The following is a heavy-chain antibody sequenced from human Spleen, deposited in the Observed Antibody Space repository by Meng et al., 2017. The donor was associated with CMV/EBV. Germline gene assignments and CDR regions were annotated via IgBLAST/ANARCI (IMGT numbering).Heavy chain of an antibody. CDR1: GYTFTDYG. CDR3: ARDLHIVIVPSADYSYYYNAMDV. V-gene: IGHV1-18*01. J-gene: IGHJ6*02. Sequence: ASVKVSCKLSGYTFTDYGVSWVRQVPGQGLEWMGWISTYNGNTNYAQKFQDRVTMTTDTSTSTAYMELRSLRSDDTAVYYCARDLHIVIVPSADYSYYYNAMDVWGQGTTVTVSS. D-gene: IGHD2-2*01. CDR2: ISTYNGNT.